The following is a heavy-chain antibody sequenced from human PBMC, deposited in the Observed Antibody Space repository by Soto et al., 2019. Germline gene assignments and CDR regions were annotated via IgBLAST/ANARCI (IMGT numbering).Heavy chain of an antibody. V-gene: IGHV5-51*01. D-gene: IGHD2-2*01. Sequence: GESLKISCTGVGYSFTSYWIGWVRQMPGKGLEWMGIIYPGDSDTRYSPSFQGQVTISADKSITTAYLQWSSLKASDTATYYCARGYCTTTICDPWFDPWAREPWSPSPQ. CDR2: IYPGDSDT. J-gene: IGHJ5*02. CDR3: ARGYCTTTICDPWFDP. CDR1: GYSFTSYW.